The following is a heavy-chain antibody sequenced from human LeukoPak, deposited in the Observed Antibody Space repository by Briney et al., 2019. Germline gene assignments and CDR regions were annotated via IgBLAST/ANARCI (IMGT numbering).Heavy chain of an antibody. CDR3: AKGEGIDY. CDR1: GFTFSSYG. Sequence: LGRSLRLSCAASGFTFSSYGMHWVRQAPGKGLEWVAVISYDGSNKYYADSVKGRFTISRDNSKNTLYLQMNSLRAEDTAVYYCAKGEGIDYWGQGTLVTVSS. V-gene: IGHV3-30*18. J-gene: IGHJ4*02. CDR2: ISYDGSNK.